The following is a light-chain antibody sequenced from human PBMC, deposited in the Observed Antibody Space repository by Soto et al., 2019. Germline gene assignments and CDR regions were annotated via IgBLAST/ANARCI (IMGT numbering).Light chain of an antibody. Sequence: EIVLRQSPGTLSLSPGERATLSCRASQSVNSNYLAWYQQKPGQAPRLLIYGASLRATGIPDRFSGSGSGTDFPLSISRLEPEDFAVYYCQQYGNSPQTFGQGTKVEIK. V-gene: IGKV3-20*01. J-gene: IGKJ1*01. CDR3: QQYGNSPQT. CDR2: GAS. CDR1: QSVNSNY.